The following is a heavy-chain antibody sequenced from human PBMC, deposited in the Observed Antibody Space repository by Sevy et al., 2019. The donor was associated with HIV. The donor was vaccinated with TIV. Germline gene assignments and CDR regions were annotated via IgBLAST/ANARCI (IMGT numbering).Heavy chain of an antibody. V-gene: IGHV3-30*02. CDR1: AFTFSSYG. D-gene: IGHD1-1*01. J-gene: IGHJ4*02. Sequence: GGSLRLSCAASAFTFSSYGMHWVRQAPGKGLGWVAFIRYDGSNKYYADSVKGRFTVSRDNSINTLYLQMNSLRGEDTAVYYCATRWTPGYWGQGTLVTVSS. CDR2: IRYDGSNK. CDR3: ATRWTPGY.